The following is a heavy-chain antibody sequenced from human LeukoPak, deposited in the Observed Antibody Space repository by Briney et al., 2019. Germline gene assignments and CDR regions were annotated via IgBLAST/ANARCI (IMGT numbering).Heavy chain of an antibody. CDR1: GGSLTSHY. Sequence: PSETLSLTCTVSGGSLTSHYWSWIRQPPGKGLEWIGYIYSSGSTNYDPSLKSRVTISVDTSKNQFSLKLSSVTAADTAVYYCARDYNYLWSGSLYYYMDVWGKGTTVTVSS. CDR3: ARDYNYLWSGSLYYYMDV. V-gene: IGHV4-59*11. D-gene: IGHD3-3*01. J-gene: IGHJ6*03. CDR2: IYSSGST.